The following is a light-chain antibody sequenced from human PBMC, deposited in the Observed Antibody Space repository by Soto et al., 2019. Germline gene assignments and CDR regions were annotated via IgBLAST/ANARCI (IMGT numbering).Light chain of an antibody. V-gene: IGKV3D-15*01. CDR3: QQYDNWPLT. CDR2: DAS. Sequence: EIVMTQSPATLSVSPGERGTLSCRASQSVSNNLAWYQQKPGQAPRLLIYDASNRATGIPARFSGSGSGTEFTLTISSLQSEDFAVYYCQQYDNWPLTFGGGTKVDIK. CDR1: QSVSNN. J-gene: IGKJ4*01.